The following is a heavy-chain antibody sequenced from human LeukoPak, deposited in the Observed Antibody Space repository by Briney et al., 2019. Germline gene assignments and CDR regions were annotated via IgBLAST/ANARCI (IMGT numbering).Heavy chain of an antibody. V-gene: IGHV3-21*01. Sequence: GGSLRLSCAASGFTFSSYSMNWVRQAPGKGLEWVSSISSSSSYIYYADSVKGRFTISRDNSKNTLYLQMNSLRAEDTAVYYCANEMVTHYSDYWGQGTLVTVSS. CDR2: ISSSSSYI. CDR3: ANEMVTHYSDY. CDR1: GFTFSSYS. D-gene: IGHD2-8*01. J-gene: IGHJ4*02.